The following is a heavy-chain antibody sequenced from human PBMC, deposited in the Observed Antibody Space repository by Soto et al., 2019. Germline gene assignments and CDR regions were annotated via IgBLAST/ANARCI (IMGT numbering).Heavy chain of an antibody. D-gene: IGHD3-22*01. V-gene: IGHV4-4*09. CDR1: GDSMNSEY. Sequence: QVQLQESGPGLVRPSETLSLTCSVSGDSMNSEYWTWIRQTPGKGLEWLGYIFPTGTTNYNPSLKSRVIISVDRSKNQFSLDLFFVTAADTAIYYCARCMGYDDSGRFDPTFDRWGQGTRVTVSS. J-gene: IGHJ4*02. CDR3: ARCMGYDDSGRFDPTFDR. CDR2: IFPTGTT.